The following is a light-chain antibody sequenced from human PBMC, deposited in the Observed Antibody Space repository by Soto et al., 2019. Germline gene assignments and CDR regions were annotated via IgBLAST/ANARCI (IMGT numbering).Light chain of an antibody. CDR2: NNN. V-gene: IGLV1-51*01. CDR3: VTWDTSLRTGV. CDR1: RSNIGNNY. J-gene: IGLJ3*02. Sequence: QSVLTQPPSVSAAPGQKVTISCSGSRSNIGNNYVAWYQQFPGTVPKLLIYNNNGRPSGTLDRISGSASGTSATLTITGLQTGDEADYFCVTWDTSLRTGVIGGGTQLTVL.